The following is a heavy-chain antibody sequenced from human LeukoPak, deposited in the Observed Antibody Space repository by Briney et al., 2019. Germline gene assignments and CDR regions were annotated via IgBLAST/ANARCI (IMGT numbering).Heavy chain of an antibody. CDR1: GLTFSSYG. Sequence: GGSLRLSCAASGLTFSSYGMHWVRQAPGKGLEWVAVISYDGSNKYYADSVKGRFTISRDNSKNTLYLQMNSLRAEDTAVYYCATLPTSGSSGWLDDFDYWGQGTLVTVSS. CDR3: ATLPTSGSSGWLDDFDY. J-gene: IGHJ4*02. V-gene: IGHV3-30*03. CDR2: ISYDGSNK. D-gene: IGHD6-19*01.